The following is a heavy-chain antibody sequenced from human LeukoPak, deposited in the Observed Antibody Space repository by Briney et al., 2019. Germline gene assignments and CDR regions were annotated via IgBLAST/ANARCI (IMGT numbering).Heavy chain of an antibody. Sequence: SVKVSCKASGGTFSSYDISWVRQAPGQGLEWMGGNIPISGTAKYAQKFQGRVTITADESTSTAYMELSSLRSEDTAVYYCARAVDTAMVSYYYYGMDVWGQGTTVTVSS. V-gene: IGHV1-69*13. D-gene: IGHD5-18*01. CDR2: NIPISGTA. CDR1: GGTFSSYD. J-gene: IGHJ6*02. CDR3: ARAVDTAMVSYYYYGMDV.